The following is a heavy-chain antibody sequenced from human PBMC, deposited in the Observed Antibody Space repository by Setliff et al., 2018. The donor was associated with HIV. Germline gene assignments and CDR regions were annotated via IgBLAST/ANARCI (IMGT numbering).Heavy chain of an antibody. D-gene: IGHD3-16*01. CDR1: GFTFDDYG. J-gene: IGHJ6*03. CDR2: INWNGGST. CDR3: ARAMFGATYYYYYMDV. Sequence: PGGSLRLSCAASGFTFDDYGMSWVRQAPGKGLEWVSGINWNGGSTGYADSVKGRFIISRDNAKNSLYLQMNSLRAEDTAVYYCARAMFGATYYYYYMDVWGKGTTVTVSS. V-gene: IGHV3-20*04.